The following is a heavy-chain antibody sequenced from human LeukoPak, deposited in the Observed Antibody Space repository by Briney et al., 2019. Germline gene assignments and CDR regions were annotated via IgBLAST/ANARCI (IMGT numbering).Heavy chain of an antibody. V-gene: IGHV3-30-3*01. D-gene: IGHD3-3*01. Sequence: PGRSLRLSCAASGFTFSSYPLHWVRQVPGKGLEWVAVISYDGSKKYYADSVKGRFTISRDNSKNTLYLQMNSLKPEDTAVYYCAREIYRVKTYYDFWSGYHYYGMDVWGQGTTVTVSS. CDR3: AREIYRVKTYYDFWSGYHYYGMDV. CDR2: ISYDGSKK. J-gene: IGHJ6*02. CDR1: GFTFSSYP.